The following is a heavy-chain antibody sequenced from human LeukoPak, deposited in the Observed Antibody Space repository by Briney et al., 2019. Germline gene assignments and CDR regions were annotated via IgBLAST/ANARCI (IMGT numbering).Heavy chain of an antibody. Sequence: GGSLRLSCAASGFTFSSYAMHWVRQAPGKGLEYVSAISSNGGSTYYANSVEGRFTISRDNSKNTLYPQMNSLRAEDTAVYYCAKDGHEWGPHAFDIWGQGTMVTVSS. D-gene: IGHD3-16*01. CDR2: ISSNGGST. V-gene: IGHV3-64*01. CDR3: AKDGHEWGPHAFDI. J-gene: IGHJ3*02. CDR1: GFTFSSYA.